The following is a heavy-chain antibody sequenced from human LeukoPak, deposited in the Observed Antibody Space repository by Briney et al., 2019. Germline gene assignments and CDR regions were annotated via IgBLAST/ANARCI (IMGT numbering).Heavy chain of an antibody. J-gene: IGHJ3*02. CDR3: ARTRIPNAFDI. D-gene: IGHD3-3*01. V-gene: IGHV4-59*01. CDR2: IYYSGST. Sequence: SETLSLTCTVSGGSISSYYWSWIRQPPGKGLEWIGYIYYSGSTSYNPSLKSRVTISVDTSKNQFSLKLSSVTAADTAVYYCARTRIPNAFDIWGQGTMVTVSS. CDR1: GGSISSYY.